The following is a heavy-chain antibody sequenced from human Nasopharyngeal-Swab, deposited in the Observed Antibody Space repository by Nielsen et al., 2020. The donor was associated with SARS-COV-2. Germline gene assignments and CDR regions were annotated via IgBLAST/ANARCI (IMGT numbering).Heavy chain of an antibody. D-gene: IGHD3-22*01. Sequence: GESRKIACAASGFTFSSYGRHGVRQAPGKGLEWVAVISYDGSNKYYAESVKGLFTISRDNSKNTRYLQMNSLRAEDTAVYYCAKDPVMYYDSSGYYYFDYWGQGTLVTVSS. V-gene: IGHV3-30*18. CDR3: AKDPVMYYDSSGYYYFDY. J-gene: IGHJ4*02. CDR1: GFTFSSYG. CDR2: ISYDGSNK.